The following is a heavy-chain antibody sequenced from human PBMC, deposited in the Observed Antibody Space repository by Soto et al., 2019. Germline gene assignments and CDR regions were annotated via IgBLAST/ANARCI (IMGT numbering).Heavy chain of an antibody. CDR2: IIPIFGTA. CDR1: WRSLISYA. Sequence: VKVACKASWRSLISYAITCVRQAPGQGLEWMGVIIPIFGTANYAQKFQGRVTITADKSTSTAYVELSSLRSEDTAVYYCSSSTSDGAATRISYYGMDVWGQGTTVTVSS. CDR3: SSSTSDGAATRISYYGMDV. D-gene: IGHD2-15*01. V-gene: IGHV1-69*06. J-gene: IGHJ6*02.